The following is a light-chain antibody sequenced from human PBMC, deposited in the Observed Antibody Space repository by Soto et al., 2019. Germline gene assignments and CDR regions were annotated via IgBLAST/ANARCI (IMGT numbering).Light chain of an antibody. V-gene: IGKV3-15*01. CDR2: AAS. J-gene: IGKJ1*01. CDR1: QSVSNS. CDR3: QQYNTWPGT. Sequence: EIVLTQSPGTLSLSPGERSTLSCMASQSVSNSLAWYQQKPGQAPRLLIYAASTRATGVPARFSGSGSGTQFTLTISSLQSEDFGTYYCQQYNTWPGTFGQGTKVDIK.